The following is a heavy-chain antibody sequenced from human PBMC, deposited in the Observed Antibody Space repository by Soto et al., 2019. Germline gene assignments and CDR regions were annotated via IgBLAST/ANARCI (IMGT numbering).Heavy chain of an antibody. D-gene: IGHD3-16*01. CDR2: IWSDGSNI. CDR1: GFTFSNYA. Sequence: QVQLMESGGGVVQPGRSLKLSCEASGFTFSNYAMHWVRQAPGKGLEWVTFIWSDGSNIQYTDSVRGRFTISRDNSKNALYLQINSLRAEDTAVYYCARDLSKGGYFDYWGQGTLVTVSS. V-gene: IGHV3-33*01. J-gene: IGHJ4*02. CDR3: ARDLSKGGYFDY.